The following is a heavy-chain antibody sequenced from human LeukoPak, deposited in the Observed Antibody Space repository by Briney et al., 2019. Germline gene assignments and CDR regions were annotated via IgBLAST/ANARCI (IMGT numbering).Heavy chain of an antibody. CDR1: GFTFDSYA. CDR3: ASSPRGYCSGGSCYGGAFDI. D-gene: IGHD2-15*01. CDR2: ISGSGGST. J-gene: IGHJ3*02. V-gene: IGHV3-23*01. Sequence: GGSLRLSCAASGFTFDSYAMSWVRQAPGKGLEWVSSISGSGGSTYYADSVKGRFTISRDNSKNTLYLQMNSLRAEDTAVYYCASSPRGYCSGGSCYGGAFDIWGQGTMVTVSS.